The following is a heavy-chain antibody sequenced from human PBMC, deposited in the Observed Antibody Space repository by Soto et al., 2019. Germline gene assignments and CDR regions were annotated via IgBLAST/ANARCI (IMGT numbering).Heavy chain of an antibody. CDR3: ARTYYYDSSGYYYYFDY. CDR1: GYTFTSYG. V-gene: IGHV1-18*01. J-gene: IGHJ4*02. Sequence: QVQLVQSGAEVKKPGASVKVSCKASGYTFTSYGISWVRQAPGQGLEWMGWISAYNGNTNYAQKLQGRVTMTTDTSTSTAYMEMRSLRSDDTAVYYCARTYYYDSSGYYYYFDYWGQGTLVTVSS. D-gene: IGHD3-22*01. CDR2: ISAYNGNT.